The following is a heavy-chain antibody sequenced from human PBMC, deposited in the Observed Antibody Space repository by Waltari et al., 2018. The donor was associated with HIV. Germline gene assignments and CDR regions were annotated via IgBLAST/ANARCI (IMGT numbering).Heavy chain of an antibody. Sequence: QVQLRESGPGLVKPSEPLSLTCTVPGGSITSYYWSWIRQPPGRGLEWIGYVYFSGGTKYNPSLKSRVTISVDRSKNQFSLRVNSVTAADTAVYYCARQRQQPSVAWFDPWGQGALVTVSS. CDR2: VYFSGGT. D-gene: IGHD6-13*01. CDR1: GGSITSYY. CDR3: ARQRQQPSVAWFDP. J-gene: IGHJ5*02. V-gene: IGHV4-59*01.